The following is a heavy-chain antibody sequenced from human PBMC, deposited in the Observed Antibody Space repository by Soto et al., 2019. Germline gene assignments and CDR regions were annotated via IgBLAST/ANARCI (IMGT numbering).Heavy chain of an antibody. J-gene: IGHJ3*02. D-gene: IGHD3-3*01. V-gene: IGHV3-23*01. Sequence: GSLRLSCAASGFTFSSYAMSWVRQAPGKGLEWVSAISGSGGSTYYADSVKGRFTISRDNSKNTLYLQMNSLRAEDTAVYYCAKVTIFGVAHDAFDSWGQGTMVTVSS. CDR1: GFTFSSYA. CDR3: AKVTIFGVAHDAFDS. CDR2: ISGSGGST.